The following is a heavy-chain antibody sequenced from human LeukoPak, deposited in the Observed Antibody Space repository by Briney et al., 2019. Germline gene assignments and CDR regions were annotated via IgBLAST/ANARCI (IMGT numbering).Heavy chain of an antibody. J-gene: IGHJ3*02. CDR2: IYTSGST. D-gene: IGHD3-3*01. CDR1: GGSISTYY. Sequence: SETLSLTFIVSGGSISTYYWSWIRQPAGKGLEWIWRIYTSGSTNYNPSFKSRVTMSVDTSKSQFSLKLSSVTAADTAVYYCARENLYDFWSGYPLGAFDIWGQGTMVTVSS. CDR3: ARENLYDFWSGYPLGAFDI. V-gene: IGHV4-4*07.